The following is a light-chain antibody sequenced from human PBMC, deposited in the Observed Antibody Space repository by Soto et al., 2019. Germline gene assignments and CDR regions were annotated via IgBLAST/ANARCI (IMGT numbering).Light chain of an antibody. Sequence: QSVLTQPASVSGSPGQSITISCTGTSSVVGSYNLVSWYQQHPGKAPKLMIYEVSKRPSGVSNRFSGSKSGNTASLTISGLQAEDKADYYCCSYAGSSTYVFGTGTKVPVL. CDR2: EVS. CDR3: CSYAGSSTYV. J-gene: IGLJ1*01. V-gene: IGLV2-23*02. CDR1: SSVVGSYNL.